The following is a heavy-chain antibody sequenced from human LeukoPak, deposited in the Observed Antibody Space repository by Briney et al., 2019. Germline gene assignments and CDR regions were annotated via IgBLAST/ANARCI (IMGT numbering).Heavy chain of an antibody. Sequence: ASVKVSCKASGYTFTGYYMHWVRQAPGQGLEWMGWINPNSGGTNYAQKFQGRVTMTRDTSISTAYMELSRLRSDDTAVYCCARDRYYYDSSGFDYWGQGTLVTVSS. CDR2: INPNSGGT. CDR1: GYTFTGYY. V-gene: IGHV1-2*02. J-gene: IGHJ4*02. D-gene: IGHD3-22*01. CDR3: ARDRYYYDSSGFDY.